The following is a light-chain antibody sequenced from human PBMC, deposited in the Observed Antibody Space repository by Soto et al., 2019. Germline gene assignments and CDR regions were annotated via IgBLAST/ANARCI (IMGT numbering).Light chain of an antibody. CDR3: KQYKEWPPFT. V-gene: IGKV3-15*01. CDR2: GAS. CDR1: QSVRSN. J-gene: IGKJ5*01. Sequence: EIVMTQSPATLSVSPGERATLSCRASQSVRSNLAWYQQKPGQSPRLLIYGASTRATGIPARFSGSGSGTEFTLSISSLQSEDFAVYYCKQYKEWPPFTFGQGTRLEIK.